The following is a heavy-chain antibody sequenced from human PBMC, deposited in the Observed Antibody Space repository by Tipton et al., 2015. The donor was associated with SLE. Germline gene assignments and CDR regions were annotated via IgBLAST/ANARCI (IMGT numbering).Heavy chain of an antibody. J-gene: IGHJ6*03. V-gene: IGHV4-59*11. Sequence: LRLSCTVSGGSITSHYWNWIRQPPGRGLEWIANFYYYGSTNYNPSLQSRVTISVDRSKNQFSLKLTSVTAADTAVYYCARDLRAVAGRWYYYYMDVWGKGTTVTVSS. D-gene: IGHD6-19*01. CDR1: GGSITSHY. CDR2: FYYYGST. CDR3: ARDLRAVAGRWYYYYMDV.